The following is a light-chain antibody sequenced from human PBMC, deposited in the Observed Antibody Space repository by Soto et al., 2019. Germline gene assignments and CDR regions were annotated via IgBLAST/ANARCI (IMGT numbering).Light chain of an antibody. V-gene: IGKV3-11*01. J-gene: IGKJ4*01. CDR1: QSVRND. CDR3: QQYDKWPPLT. Sequence: EIVLTQSPATLSLSPGERATLSCRASQSVRNDLVWYHQKPGQAPRVLIYSASNRATGIPARFSGSGSGTDFTLTISSLEPEDFAVYYCQQYDKWPPLTFGGGTQVQIE. CDR2: SAS.